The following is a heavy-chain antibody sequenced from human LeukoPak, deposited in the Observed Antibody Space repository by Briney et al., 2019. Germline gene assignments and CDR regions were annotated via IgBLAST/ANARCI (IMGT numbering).Heavy chain of an antibody. Sequence: GVSLRLSCAASGFTFSSYAMSWLRPAPGKGLEWGSTISGSGGSTYYADSVKGRFTISTDNYKNTLYLQIHSLRAEDTAVYYCANQFVVGAYDAFDIWGQGTMVTVSS. CDR1: GFTFSSYA. V-gene: IGHV3-23*01. CDR3: ANQFVVGAYDAFDI. D-gene: IGHD2-21*01. J-gene: IGHJ3*02. CDR2: ISGSGGST.